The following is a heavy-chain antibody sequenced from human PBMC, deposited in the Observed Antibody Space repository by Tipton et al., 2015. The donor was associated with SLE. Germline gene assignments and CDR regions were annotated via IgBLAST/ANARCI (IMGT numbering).Heavy chain of an antibody. CDR3: ARHPYYELGAGSI. D-gene: IGHD3-3*01. CDR2: INHSGST. V-gene: IGHV4-34*01. CDR1: GGSFSGYY. J-gene: IGHJ4*02. Sequence: TLFLTCAVYGGSFSGYYWSWIRQPPGKGLEWIGEINHSGSTNYNPSLKSRVTISVDTSKNQFSLKLTSVTAADTAVYYCARHPYYELGAGSIWGQGTLVTVSS.